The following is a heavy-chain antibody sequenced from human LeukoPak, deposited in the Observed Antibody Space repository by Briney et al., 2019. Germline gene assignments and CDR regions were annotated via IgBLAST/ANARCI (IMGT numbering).Heavy chain of an antibody. Sequence: PGGSLRLSCAASGFTFSNAWMSWVRQAPGKGLEWVSGINWNGGSTGYADSVKGRFTISRDNAKNSLYLQMNSLRAEDTALYHCVRDFTIFGVVSRYGMDVWGQGTTVTVSS. CDR1: GFTFSNAW. V-gene: IGHV3-20*01. CDR2: INWNGGST. D-gene: IGHD3-3*01. J-gene: IGHJ6*02. CDR3: VRDFTIFGVVSRYGMDV.